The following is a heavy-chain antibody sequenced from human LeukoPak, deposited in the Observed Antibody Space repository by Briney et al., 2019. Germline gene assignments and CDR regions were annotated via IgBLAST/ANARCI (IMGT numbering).Heavy chain of an antibody. D-gene: IGHD1-26*01. CDR3: ARQWWEPTAYFDY. J-gene: IGHJ4*02. CDR1: GGSISSSYY. CDR2: IYHSGST. Sequence: SETLSLTCTVSGGSISSSYYWGWIRQSPGKGLEWIGSIYHSGSTYYNSSLKSRVTISVDTSKNQFSLKLSSVTAADTAVYYCARQWWEPTAYFDYWGQGTLVTVSS. V-gene: IGHV4-39*01.